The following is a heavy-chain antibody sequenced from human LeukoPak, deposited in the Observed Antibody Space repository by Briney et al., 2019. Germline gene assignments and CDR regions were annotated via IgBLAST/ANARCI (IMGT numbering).Heavy chain of an antibody. CDR1: GYTFTNSY. J-gene: IGHJ3*01. V-gene: IGHV1-46*01. D-gene: IGHD5-24*01. CDR3: ARIRDGYKDPYDL. Sequence: EASVKLFCKASGYTFTNSYIHWARHPPGQALESMGLINPEGGTTMYAQNFQGSVTLIRDISTRTVYMELHSLSSEDSAIYHCARIRDGYKDPYDLWGQGTVVTVP. CDR2: INPEGGTT.